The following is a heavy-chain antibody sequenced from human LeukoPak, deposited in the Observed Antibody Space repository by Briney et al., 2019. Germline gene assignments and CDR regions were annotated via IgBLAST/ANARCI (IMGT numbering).Heavy chain of an antibody. V-gene: IGHV3-20*04. CDR1: GFTFADYG. D-gene: IGHD3-22*01. CDR3: ASSYYDSSGYYPINDY. CDR2: INWNGGST. Sequence: GGSLRLSCAASGFTFADYGMSWVRQAPGKGLEWVSGINWNGGSTGYADSVKGRFTISRDNAKNSLYLQMNSLRAEDTALYYCASSYYDSSGYYPINDYWGQGTLVTVSS. J-gene: IGHJ4*02.